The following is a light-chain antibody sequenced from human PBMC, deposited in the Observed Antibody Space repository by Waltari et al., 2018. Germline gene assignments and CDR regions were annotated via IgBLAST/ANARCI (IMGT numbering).Light chain of an antibody. CDR2: KSS. CDR1: QDIGPY. Sequence: DIQMTQSPSTLSASVGDRVTITCRASQDIGPYLAWYQQKPGKAPNLLIYKSSILESGVPSRFSGSGSGTEFTLTITSLHPDDFATYYCQQYATYHTFGQGTKLEI. V-gene: IGKV1-5*03. CDR3: QQYATYHT. J-gene: IGKJ2*01.